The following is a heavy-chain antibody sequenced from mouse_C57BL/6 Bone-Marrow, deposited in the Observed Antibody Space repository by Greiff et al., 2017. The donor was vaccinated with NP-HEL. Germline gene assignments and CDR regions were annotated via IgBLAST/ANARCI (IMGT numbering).Heavy chain of an antibody. CDR3: ARWDYTSTGDAMDY. CDR1: GYTFTDYY. D-gene: IGHD2-12*01. J-gene: IGHJ4*01. CDR2: INPYNGGT. V-gene: IGHV1-19*01. Sequence: EVQLQQSGPVLVKPGASVKMSCKASGYTFTDYYMNWVKQSHGKSLEWIGVINPYNGGTSYNQKFKGKATLTVDKSSSTAYMELNSLTSEDSAVYYCARWDYTSTGDAMDYWGQGTSVTVSS.